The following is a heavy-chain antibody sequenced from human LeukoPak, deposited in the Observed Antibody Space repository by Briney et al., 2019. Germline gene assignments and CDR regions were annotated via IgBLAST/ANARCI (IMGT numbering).Heavy chain of an antibody. V-gene: IGHV4-4*07. CDR1: GGSISSYY. CDR2: IYARGST. J-gene: IGHJ3*02. D-gene: IGHD2-15*01. CDR3: ARGRYCSADICSGGDALDI. Sequence: SETLSLTCTVSGGSISSYYWSWIRQPAGKGLEWIGRIYARGSTNYNPSLKSRVTMSVDTSKNQFSLKLSSVTAADTAAYYCARGRYCSADICSGGDALDIWGQGTMVSVSS.